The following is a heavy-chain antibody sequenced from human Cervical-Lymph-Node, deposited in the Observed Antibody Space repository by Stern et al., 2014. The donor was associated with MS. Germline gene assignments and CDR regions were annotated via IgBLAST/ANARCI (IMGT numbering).Heavy chain of an antibody. CDR3: ANPLPYAN. CDR1: GDTFASYP. D-gene: IGHD4-17*01. Sequence: VQLVESGAEVKKPGASVKVSCKASGDTFASYPIHWLRQAPGQGPALMGIVNPTYGSPTYEPTVQVRLPHASDPYTRTVYMELSSLKAEDTAMYFCANPLPYANWGQGTRVTVSS. J-gene: IGHJ1*01. CDR2: VNPTYGSP. V-gene: IGHV1-46*03.